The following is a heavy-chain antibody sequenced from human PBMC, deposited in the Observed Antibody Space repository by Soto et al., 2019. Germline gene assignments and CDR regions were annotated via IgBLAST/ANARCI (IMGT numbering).Heavy chain of an antibody. CDR2: IIPIFGTA. V-gene: IGHV1-69*06. J-gene: IGHJ5*02. CDR1: GGTFSSYA. Sequence: QVQLVQSGAEVKKPGSSVKVSCKASGGTFSSYAISWVRQAPGQGLEWMGGIIPIFGTANYAQKFQGRVTITADKSTSTAYMELSSLRSEDTAVYYCARDRWFDYYDSSGYLFVPWGQGTLVTVSS. D-gene: IGHD3-22*01. CDR3: ARDRWFDYYDSSGYLFVP.